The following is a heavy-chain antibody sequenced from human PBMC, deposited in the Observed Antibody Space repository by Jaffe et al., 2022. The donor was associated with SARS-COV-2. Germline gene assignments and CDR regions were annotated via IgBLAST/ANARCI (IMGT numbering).Heavy chain of an antibody. V-gene: IGHV6-1*01. J-gene: IGHJ4*02. CDR3: ARTRIGVGGSSYYFDS. CDR2: TYYRSRWYN. D-gene: IGHD6-19*01. CDR1: GDTISSNSVA. Sequence: QFQLMQSGPGLVNPSGTISLTCVIYGDTISSNSVAWNWIRQSPSRGLEWLGRTYYRSRWYNDYAPSVKSRMNIDPDSSDNAFSLQLKSVTPEDTAVYYCARTRIGVGGSSYYFDSWGLGTLVTVSS.